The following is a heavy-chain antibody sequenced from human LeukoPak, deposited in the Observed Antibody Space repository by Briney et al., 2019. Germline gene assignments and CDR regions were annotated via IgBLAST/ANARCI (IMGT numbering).Heavy chain of an antibody. V-gene: IGHV3-23*01. J-gene: IGHJ3*02. CDR2: ISGSGDNT. D-gene: IGHD3-10*01. Sequence: GGSLRLSCAASGFTFTSYGMSWVRQAPGKGLEWVSTISGSGDNTFYADSVRGRFTISRDNSQITVYLRVNSLRVEDTAVYYCAKGTFYYASGSDPGAFDIWGQGTLVTVAA. CDR3: AKGTFYYASGSDPGAFDI. CDR1: GFTFTSYG.